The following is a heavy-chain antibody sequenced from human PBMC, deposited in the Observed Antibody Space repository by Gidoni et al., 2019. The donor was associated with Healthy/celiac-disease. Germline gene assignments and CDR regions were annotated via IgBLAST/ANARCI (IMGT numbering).Heavy chain of an antibody. Sequence: QVQLVESGGGVVQPGRSLRLSCAASGFTFSSYAMHWVRQAPGKGLGWVAVISYDGSNKYYADAVKGRFTISRDNSKNTLYLQMNSLRAEDTAVYYCARDMAVAGYYYYYGMDVWGQGTTVTVSS. CDR1: GFTFSSYA. CDR3: ARDMAVAGYYYYYGMDV. J-gene: IGHJ6*02. CDR2: ISYDGSNK. V-gene: IGHV3-30-3*01. D-gene: IGHD6-19*01.